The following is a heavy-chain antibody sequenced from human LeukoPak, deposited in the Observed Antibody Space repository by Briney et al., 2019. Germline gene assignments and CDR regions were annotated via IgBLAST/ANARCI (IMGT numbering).Heavy chain of an antibody. Sequence: GGSLRLSCAASGLTFSSYAMSWVRRAPGKGLEWVSAISGSGGSTYYADSVKGRFTISRDNSKNTLYLQMNSLRAEDTAVYYCAKDYYYDSSAFDIWGQGTMVTVSS. CDR3: AKDYYYDSSAFDI. CDR1: GLTFSSYA. CDR2: ISGSGGST. J-gene: IGHJ3*02. V-gene: IGHV3-23*01. D-gene: IGHD3-22*01.